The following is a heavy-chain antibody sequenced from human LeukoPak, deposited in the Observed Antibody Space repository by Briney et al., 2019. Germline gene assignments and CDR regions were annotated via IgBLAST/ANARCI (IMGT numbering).Heavy chain of an antibody. D-gene: IGHD6-19*01. V-gene: IGHV3-30*18. Sequence: GGSLRLSCAASGFTFSSYSMNWVRQAPGKGLEWVAVISYDGSNKYYADSVKGRFTISRDNSKNTLYLQMNSLRAEDTAVYYCAKDPSIAVAENYFDYWGQGTLVTVSS. CDR1: GFTFSSYS. CDR3: AKDPSIAVAENYFDY. J-gene: IGHJ4*02. CDR2: ISYDGSNK.